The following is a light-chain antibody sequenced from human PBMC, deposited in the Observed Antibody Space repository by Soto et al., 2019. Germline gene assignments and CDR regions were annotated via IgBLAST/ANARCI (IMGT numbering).Light chain of an antibody. CDR2: GAS. V-gene: IGKV1-39*01. J-gene: IGKJ1*01. CDR3: QQKYRIPRT. Sequence: DIQLTQSPSSLSASVGDRVTITCRASPSISTYLNWYQHKPGTAPKVLINGASSLQSGVPSRFSGSGSGTDFTLTISSLQPEDSATYFCQQKYRIPRTFGQGPKLEIK. CDR1: PSISTY.